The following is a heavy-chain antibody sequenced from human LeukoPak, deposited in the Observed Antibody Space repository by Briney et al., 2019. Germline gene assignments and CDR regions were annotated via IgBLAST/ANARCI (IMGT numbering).Heavy chain of an antibody. D-gene: IGHD3-22*01. CDR3: ATYSSLNRREFQY. J-gene: IGHJ1*01. V-gene: IGHV3-21*01. CDR2: ISGSSSYI. Sequence: KSGGSLRLSCAASGFIFSSYSMNWVRQAPGKGLEWVSSISGSSSYIFYTDSVKGRFTISRDSARNSLFLQMNSLRAEDTAVYYCATYSSLNRREFQYWGQGTLLTVSS. CDR1: GFIFSSYS.